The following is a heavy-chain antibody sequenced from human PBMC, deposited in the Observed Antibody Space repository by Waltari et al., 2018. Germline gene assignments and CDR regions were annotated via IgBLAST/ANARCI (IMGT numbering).Heavy chain of an antibody. D-gene: IGHD1-26*01. CDR1: GYTFTSYG. CDR3: ARASPGSVGATTAYFDY. V-gene: IGHV1-18*01. Sequence: QVQLVQSGAEVKKPGASVKVSCKASGYTFTSYGISWVRQPPGPGLEWMGWISAYNGNTNYAQKLQGRVTMTTDTSTSTAYMELRSLRSDDTAVYYCARASPGSVGATTAYFDYWGQGTLVTVSS. J-gene: IGHJ4*02. CDR2: ISAYNGNT.